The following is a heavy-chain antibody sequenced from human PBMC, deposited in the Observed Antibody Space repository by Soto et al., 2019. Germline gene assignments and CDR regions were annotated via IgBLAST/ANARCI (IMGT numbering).Heavy chain of an antibody. D-gene: IGHD3-10*01. CDR3: ARELWFGDPGRYYYYGMDV. V-gene: IGHV3-33*01. CDR1: GFTFSSYG. J-gene: IGHJ6*02. CDR2: IWYDGSNK. Sequence: QVQLVESGGCVVQPGRSLRLSCAASGFTFSSYGMHWVRQAPGTGLEGVAVIWYDGSNKYYADSVKGRFTISRDNSKNTLYLQMNSLRAEDTAVYYCARELWFGDPGRYYYYGMDVWGQGTTVTVSS.